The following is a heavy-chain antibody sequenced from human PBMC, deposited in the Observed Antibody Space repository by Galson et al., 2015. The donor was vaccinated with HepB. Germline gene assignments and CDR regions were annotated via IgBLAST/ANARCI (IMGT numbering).Heavy chain of an antibody. D-gene: IGHD2-2*01. CDR2: IYVGGRT. Sequence: ETLSLTCIVSGGSINGYYWSWIRQPAGKGLEWIGRIYVGGRTRDKPSLKSRVTISADTSKTQPVPKMNSGTAADTAVYYCARDRRGGNYCRSTTSCSYFDYWGHGALVTVSS. J-gene: IGHJ4*01. V-gene: IGHV4-4*07. CDR3: ARDRRGGNYCRSTTSCSYFDY. CDR1: GGSINGYY.